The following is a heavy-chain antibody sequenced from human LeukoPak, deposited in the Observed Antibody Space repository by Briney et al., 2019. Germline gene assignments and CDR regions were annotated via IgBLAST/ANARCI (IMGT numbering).Heavy chain of an antibody. D-gene: IGHD5-12*01. CDR2: IYYSGST. J-gene: IGHJ6*03. CDR1: GGSISSSSYY. CDR3: AKGSGYEAQYYYYYMDV. Sequence: SETLSLTCTVSGGSISSSSYYWGWLRQPPGKGLEWIGSIYYSGSTYYNPSLKSRVTISVDTSKNQFSLKLSSVTAADTAVYYCAKGSGYEAQYYYYYMDVWGKGTTVTISS. V-gene: IGHV4-39*01.